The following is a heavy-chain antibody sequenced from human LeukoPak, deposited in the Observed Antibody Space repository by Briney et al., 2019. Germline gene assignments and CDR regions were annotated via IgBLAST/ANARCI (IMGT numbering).Heavy chain of an antibody. J-gene: IGHJ3*02. D-gene: IGHD3-9*01. CDR2: IYHSGST. CDR1: GGSISNSY. Sequence: SETLSLTCTVSGGSISNSYGSWIRQPPGKGLEWIAYIYHSGSTNYNPSLKSRVTISVDTSKNQFSLKLNSVTAADTAVYYCARGTTHYDILTGCSHGAFDIWGQGTVVTVSS. CDR3: ARGTTHYDILTGCSHGAFDI. V-gene: IGHV4-59*01.